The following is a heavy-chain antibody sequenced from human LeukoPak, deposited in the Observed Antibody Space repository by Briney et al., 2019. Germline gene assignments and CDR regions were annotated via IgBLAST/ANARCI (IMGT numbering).Heavy chain of an antibody. V-gene: IGHV4-59*01. Sequence: SETLSLTCTVSGASIRSSYWSWIRQPPGKGLEWIGYISYTGSTNYNPSLKSRVTISVDTSKNQFSLKLSSVTAADTAVYYCARVSGAAMVGYYFDYWGQGTLVTVSS. CDR2: ISYTGST. CDR3: ARVSGAAMVGYYFDY. J-gene: IGHJ4*02. D-gene: IGHD5-18*01. CDR1: GASIRSSY.